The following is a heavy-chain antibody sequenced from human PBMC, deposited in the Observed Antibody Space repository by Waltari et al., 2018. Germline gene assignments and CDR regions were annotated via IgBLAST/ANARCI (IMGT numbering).Heavy chain of an antibody. V-gene: IGHV4-38-2*02. D-gene: IGHD1-26*01. J-gene: IGHJ4*02. Sequence: HVQLQESGPGLVKPSETLSLPCTFSGYSIRSGYYWGWIRQPPGKGLEWIGSIYHSGSTYYNPSLKSRVTISVDTSKNQFSLKLSSVTAADTAVYYCVRKREREWELPFDYWGQGTLVTVSS. CDR3: VRKREREWELPFDY. CDR2: IYHSGST. CDR1: GYSIRSGYY.